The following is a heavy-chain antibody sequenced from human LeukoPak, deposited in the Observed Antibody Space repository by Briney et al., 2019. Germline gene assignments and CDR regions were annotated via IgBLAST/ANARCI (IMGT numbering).Heavy chain of an antibody. CDR1: GGSFSGYY. CDR2: INHSGST. V-gene: IGHV4-34*01. CDR3: ASFPKMYYYDSSGYSEVY. D-gene: IGHD3-22*01. J-gene: IGHJ4*02. Sequence: PSETLSLTCAVYGGSFSGYYWSWIRQPPGKGLEWIGEINHSGSTNYNPSLKSRVTISVDTSKNQFSLKLSSVTAADTAVYYCASFPKMYYYDSSGYSEVYWGQGTLVTVSS.